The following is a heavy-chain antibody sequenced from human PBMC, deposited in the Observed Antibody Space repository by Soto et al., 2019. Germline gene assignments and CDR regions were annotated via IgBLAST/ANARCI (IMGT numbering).Heavy chain of an antibody. CDR1: GFAFSSYA. D-gene: IGHD3-10*01. V-gene: IGHV3-23*01. J-gene: IGHJ4*02. Sequence: EVQLLESGGGLVQPGGSLRLSCAASGFAFSSYAMSWVRQAPGKGLEWVSSISGSTSGTYYADAVKGRFTISRDNSNHTLYLQMNSLRAEDTGVYYCSKDRGIIHPFDYWGQGALVTVSS. CDR3: SKDRGIIHPFDY. CDR2: ISGSTSGT.